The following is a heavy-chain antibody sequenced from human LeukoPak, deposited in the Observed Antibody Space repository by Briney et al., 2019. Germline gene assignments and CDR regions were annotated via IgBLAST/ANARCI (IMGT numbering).Heavy chain of an antibody. V-gene: IGHV1-24*01. CDR3: ATSLPAAGINWFDP. J-gene: IGHJ5*02. D-gene: IGHD2-2*01. Sequence: GASVKVSCKVSGYTLTELSMHWVRQAPGKGLEWMGGFDPEDGETIYAQKFQGRVTMPEDTSTDTAYMELSSLRSEDTAVYYCATSLPAAGINWFDPWGQGTLVTVSS. CDR1: GYTLTELS. CDR2: FDPEDGET.